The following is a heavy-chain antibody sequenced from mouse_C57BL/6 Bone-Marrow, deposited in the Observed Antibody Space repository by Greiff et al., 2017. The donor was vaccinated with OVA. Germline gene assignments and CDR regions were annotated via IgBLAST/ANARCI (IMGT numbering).Heavy chain of an antibody. V-gene: IGHV5-12*01. CDR1: GFTFSDYY. J-gene: IGHJ4*01. Sequence: EVKLVESGGGLVQPGGSLKLSCAASGFTFSDYYMYWVRQTPEKRLEWVAYISNGGGSTYYPDTVKGRFTISRDNAKNTLYLQMSRLKSEDIAMYYCARHTGRSMDYWGQGTSVTVSS. CDR2: ISNGGGST. CDR3: ARHTGRSMDY. D-gene: IGHD4-1*01.